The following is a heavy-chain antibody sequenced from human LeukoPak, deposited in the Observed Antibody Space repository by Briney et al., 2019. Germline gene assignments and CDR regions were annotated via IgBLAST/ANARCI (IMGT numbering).Heavy chain of an antibody. CDR1: GGSFSGYY. CDR2: INHSGST. Sequence: SETLSLTCAVYGGSFSGYYWSWIRQPPGKGLEWIGEINHSGSTNYNPSLKSRVTISVDTSKNQFSMKLSSVTAADTAVYYCARGGYCSGGSCYSFDYWGQGTLVTVSS. V-gene: IGHV4-34*01. CDR3: ARGGYCSGGSCYSFDY. D-gene: IGHD2-15*01. J-gene: IGHJ4*02.